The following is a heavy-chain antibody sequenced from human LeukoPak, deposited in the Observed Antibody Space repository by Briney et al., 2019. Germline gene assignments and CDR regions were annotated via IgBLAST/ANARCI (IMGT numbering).Heavy chain of an antibody. D-gene: IGHD3-22*01. V-gene: IGHV4-38-2*02. CDR2: IYYSGST. J-gene: IGHJ4*02. CDR1: GFIFSSYS. CDR3: AREILYDSTGYYL. Sequence: GSLRLSCAASGFIFSSYSMKWVRQPPGKGLEWIGSIYYSGSTYYNPSLNIRVTISVDTSKNQFSLNLRSVTAADTAVYYCAREILYDSTGYYLWGQGTLVTVSS.